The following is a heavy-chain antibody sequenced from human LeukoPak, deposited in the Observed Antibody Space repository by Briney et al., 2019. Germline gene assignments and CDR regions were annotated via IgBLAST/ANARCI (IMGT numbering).Heavy chain of an antibody. CDR2: IYYSGST. CDR1: GGSISRYY. V-gene: IGHV4-59*01. J-gene: IGHJ4*02. CDR3: ARDSYERGVHY. D-gene: IGHD3-10*01. Sequence: SETLSLTCTVAGGSISRYYWSWIRQPPGKGLEWIGYIYYSGSTAYNPSLKSRVTISVETSKNQFSLKLSSVTAADTAVYYCARDSYERGVHYWGQGTLVTVSS.